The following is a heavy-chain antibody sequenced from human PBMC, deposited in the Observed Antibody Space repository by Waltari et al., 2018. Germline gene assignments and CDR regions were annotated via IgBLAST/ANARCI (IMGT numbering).Heavy chain of an antibody. Sequence: QVQLVQSGAEVKKPGASVKVSCKASGYTFTGYYMHWVRQAPGQGREWMGLINPNRGGTNYSQKLQGRVTMTRDTSISTAYMELSRLRSDDTAVYYCARDIVVVVAATRAHAFDIWGQGTMVTVSS. CDR2: INPNRGGT. CDR3: ARDIVVVVAATRAHAFDI. CDR1: GYTFTGYY. V-gene: IGHV1-2*02. D-gene: IGHD2-15*01. J-gene: IGHJ3*02.